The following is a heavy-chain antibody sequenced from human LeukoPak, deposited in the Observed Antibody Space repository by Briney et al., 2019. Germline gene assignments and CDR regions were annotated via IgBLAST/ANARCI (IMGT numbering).Heavy chain of an antibody. CDR2: IWYDGSNK. D-gene: IGHD6-19*01. V-gene: IGHV3-30*02. CDR3: AKDLEVIIAVASPTFYYYGMDV. CDR1: GFTFSSYG. J-gene: IGHJ6*02. Sequence: PGGSLRLSCAASGFTFSSYGMHWVRQAPGKGLEWVAVIWYDGSNKYYADSVKGRFTISRDNSKNTLYLQMNSLRAEDTAVYYCAKDLEVIIAVASPTFYYYGMDVWGQGTTVTVSS.